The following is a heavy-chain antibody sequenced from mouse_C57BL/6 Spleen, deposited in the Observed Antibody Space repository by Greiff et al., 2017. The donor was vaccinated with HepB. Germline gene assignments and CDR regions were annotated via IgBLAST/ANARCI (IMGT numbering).Heavy chain of an antibody. CDR3: AISTGTRFAY. D-gene: IGHD4-1*01. V-gene: IGHV1-69*01. CDR1: GYTFTSYW. CDR2: IDPSDSYT. J-gene: IGHJ3*01. Sequence: VQLQQPGAELVMPGASVKLSCKASGYTFTSYWMHWVKQRPGQGLEWIGEIDPSDSYTNYNQKFKGKSTLTVDKSSSTAYMQLSSLTSEDSAVYYCAISTGTRFAYWGQGTLVTVSA.